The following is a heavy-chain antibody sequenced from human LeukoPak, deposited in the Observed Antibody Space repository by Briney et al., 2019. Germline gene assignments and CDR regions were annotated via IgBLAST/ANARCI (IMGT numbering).Heavy chain of an antibody. Sequence: PGGSLRLSCAASGFTVSSNYMSWVRQAPGKGLEWVSVIYSGGSTYYADSVKGRFTISRDNSKNTLYLQMNSLRAEDTAVYYCARAPYDFWSVYAAADYYYVMDVWGQGTTVTVSS. CDR3: ARAPYDFWSVYAAADYYYVMDV. CDR2: IYSGGST. D-gene: IGHD3-3*01. V-gene: IGHV3-66*01. J-gene: IGHJ6*02. CDR1: GFTVSSNY.